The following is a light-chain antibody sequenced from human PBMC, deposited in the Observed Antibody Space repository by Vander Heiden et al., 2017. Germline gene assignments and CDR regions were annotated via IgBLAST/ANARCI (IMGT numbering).Light chain of an antibody. CDR3: AAWDDRLSGWV. J-gene: IGLJ3*02. CDR1: SSNIGNNF. V-gene: IGLV1-47*01. CDR2: KNN. Sequence: QSVLTQPPSASGTPGQRATIPCSGSSSNIGNNFVHWYQQLPGTAPKLLIYKNNQRPSGVPDRFSGSKSGTSASLAISGLRSEDEADYYCAAWDDRLSGWVFGGGTKLTVL.